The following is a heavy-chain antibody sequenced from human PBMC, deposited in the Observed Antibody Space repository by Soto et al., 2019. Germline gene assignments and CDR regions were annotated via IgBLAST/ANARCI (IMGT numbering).Heavy chain of an antibody. V-gene: IGHV1-69*01. D-gene: IGHD3-3*01. Sequence: QVQLVQSGAEVKKPGSSVKVSCKASGGTFSSYAISWVRQAPGQGLEWMGGIIPIFGTANYAQKFQGRVTITADESTSTAYMELSSLRSEDTAMYYCARLYYDFWSGYSQYNWFDPWGQGTLVTVSS. J-gene: IGHJ5*02. CDR1: GGTFSSYA. CDR3: ARLYYDFWSGYSQYNWFDP. CDR2: IIPIFGTA.